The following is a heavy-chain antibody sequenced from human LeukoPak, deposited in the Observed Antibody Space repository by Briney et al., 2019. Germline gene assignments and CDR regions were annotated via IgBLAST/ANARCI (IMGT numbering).Heavy chain of an antibody. V-gene: IGHV3-48*02. J-gene: IGHJ4*02. CDR2: ISSFSSTI. Sequence: GGSLRLSCAASGFTFSSYCINWVRQAPGKGLDWVSYISSFSSTIYYADSVKGRFTISRDNAKNSLYLQMNRLRDEDTAVYYCARGSYGAVDYWGQGTLVTISS. CDR3: ARGSYGAVDY. D-gene: IGHD4/OR15-4a*01. CDR1: GFTFSSYC.